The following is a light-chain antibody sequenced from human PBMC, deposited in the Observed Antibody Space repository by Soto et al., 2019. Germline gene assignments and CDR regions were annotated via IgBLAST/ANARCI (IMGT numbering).Light chain of an antibody. CDR2: EVS. J-gene: IGLJ2*01. V-gene: IGLV2-14*01. Sequence: QSVLTQPASVSGSPGQSITIPCTGTSSDVGGYNYVSWYQEYPGKAPKLMIYEVSKRPSGVSNRFSGSKSGNTASLTISGLQADDEAEYYCNSRTSSGSSVFGGGTKLTVL. CDR1: SSDVGGYNY. CDR3: NSRTSSGSSV.